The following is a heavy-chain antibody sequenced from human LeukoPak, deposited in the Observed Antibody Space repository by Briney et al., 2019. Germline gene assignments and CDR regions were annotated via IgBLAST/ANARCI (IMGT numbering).Heavy chain of an antibody. Sequence: PGGSLRLSCAASGFTVSSNYMSWVRQAPGKGLEWFSVIYSGGSTYYADSVKGRFTISRDNSKNTLYLQMNSLRAEDTAVYYCATQPYSSGWYYFDYWGQGTLVTVSS. J-gene: IGHJ4*02. D-gene: IGHD6-19*01. CDR1: GFTVSSNY. CDR3: ATQPYSSGWYYFDY. CDR2: IYSGGST. V-gene: IGHV3-53*01.